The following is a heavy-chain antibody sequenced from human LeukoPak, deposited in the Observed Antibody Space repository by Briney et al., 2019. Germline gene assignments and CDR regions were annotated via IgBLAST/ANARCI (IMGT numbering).Heavy chain of an antibody. CDR1: GFTFSSYA. CDR3: AGGSGWLVDY. J-gene: IGHJ4*02. D-gene: IGHD6-19*01. Sequence: GGSLRLSCAASGFTFSSYAMSWVRQAPGKVLEWVAIKQDGSEKFYVDSVKGRFTISRDNAKNSLYLQMNSLRAEDTAVYYCAGGSGWLVDYWGQGTLVTVSS. CDR2: KQDGSEK. V-gene: IGHV3-7*01.